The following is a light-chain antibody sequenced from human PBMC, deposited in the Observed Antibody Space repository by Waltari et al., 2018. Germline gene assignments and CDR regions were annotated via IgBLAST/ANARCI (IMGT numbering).Light chain of an antibody. V-gene: IGKV1-16*01. CDR1: QGIRNS. CDR3: LQYDSYPRT. Sequence: DIQMTQSPSSLSAFAGDRVTISCRASQGIRNSVDWFQQKPGKAPKALMYGASTLYSGVPSRFSGSGFGTDFTLTISGLQPEDLATYYCLQYDSYPRTFGQGTKVEIK. J-gene: IGKJ1*01. CDR2: GAS.